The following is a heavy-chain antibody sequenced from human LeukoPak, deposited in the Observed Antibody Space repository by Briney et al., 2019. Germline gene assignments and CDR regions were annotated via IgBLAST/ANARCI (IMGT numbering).Heavy chain of an antibody. J-gene: IGHJ5*02. CDR3: ARVGDYDFWSGYPNWFDP. D-gene: IGHD3-3*01. Sequence: EASVKVSCKASGYTFTSYGISWVGRAPGQGVEGMGWISAYNGKTKYAQKLQGRVTMTTDTSTSTAYMELRTLRSDDTAVYYCARVGDYDFWSGYPNWFDPWGQGTLVTVSS. CDR2: ISAYNGKT. CDR1: GYTFTSYG. V-gene: IGHV1-18*01.